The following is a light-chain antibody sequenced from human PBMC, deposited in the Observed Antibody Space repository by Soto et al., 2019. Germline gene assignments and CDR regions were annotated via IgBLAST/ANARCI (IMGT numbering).Light chain of an antibody. V-gene: IGKV3-15*01. CDR2: DTS. CDR1: QSINSKS. J-gene: IGKJ1*01. Sequence: EIVLTQSPGTLSLSPGEGATVSCRVSQSINSKSLVWYQRKFGQAPRLLIYDTSTRAPGIAARFSGSGSGTEFTLTISSLQSEDVAVYYCQQYVHWPPGTFGQGTKVDI. CDR3: QQYVHWPPGT.